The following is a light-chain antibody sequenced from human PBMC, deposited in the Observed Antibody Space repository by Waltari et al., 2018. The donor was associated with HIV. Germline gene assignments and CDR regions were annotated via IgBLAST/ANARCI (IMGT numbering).Light chain of an antibody. Sequence: QSVLTQPPSASGTPGQRVTISCSGSSSNLGRNYVHWYQQLPGTAPKLLIYRNNQRPSGVPDRFSGSKSGTSASLAISGLRSEDEADYYCATWNDSLSGYVFGTGTKVTV. CDR3: ATWNDSLSGYV. CDR1: SSNLGRNY. CDR2: RNN. J-gene: IGLJ1*01. V-gene: IGLV1-47*01.